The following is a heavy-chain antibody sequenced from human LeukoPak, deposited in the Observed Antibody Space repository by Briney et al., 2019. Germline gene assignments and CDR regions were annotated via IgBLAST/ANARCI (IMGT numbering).Heavy chain of an antibody. CDR1: GYTFTSYS. CDR3: ARDIGYYGSGSFFNS. V-gene: IGHV1-2*02. D-gene: IGHD3-10*01. CDR2: INPNSGGT. Sequence: GAAVKVSCKASGYTFTSYSMHWVRQPPGQGLEWMGWINPNSGGTNYAQKFQVRVTMTMDTSITTAYMELSRLRSDDTAVYYCARDIGYYGSGSFFNSWGQGTMVTVSS. J-gene: IGHJ3*02.